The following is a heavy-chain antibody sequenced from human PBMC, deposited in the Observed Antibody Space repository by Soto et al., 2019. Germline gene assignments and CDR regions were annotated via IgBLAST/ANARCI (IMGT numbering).Heavy chain of an antibody. CDR2: VYRTGAT. V-gene: IGHV4-39*01. J-gene: IGHJ4*02. Sequence: SETLSLTCTVSGGSISSIDDWWGWVRQPPGKGLEWIASVYRTGATYYYPSLESRVTVSVDTSKNQFFLKVTSVTAADTAVYYCARLMGSSFFTDWGQGTLVTVSS. D-gene: IGHD6-6*01. CDR1: GGSISSIDDW. CDR3: ARLMGSSFFTD.